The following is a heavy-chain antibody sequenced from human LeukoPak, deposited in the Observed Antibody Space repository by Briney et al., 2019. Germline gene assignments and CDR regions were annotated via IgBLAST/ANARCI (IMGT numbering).Heavy chain of an antibody. CDR2: IYYGGNT. Sequence: SETLSLTCTVSGGSLSSSSYYWGWLRHPPGTGLEWIGCIYYGGNTNYNPSLKSPVTISVDPSKNQFSLELSSVTAADTAVYYCARTASGYSYGFRYCYYYMDVWGKGTTVTISS. V-gene: IGHV4-39*07. D-gene: IGHD5-18*01. CDR1: GGSLSSSSYY. J-gene: IGHJ6*03. CDR3: ARTASGYSYGFRYCYYYMDV.